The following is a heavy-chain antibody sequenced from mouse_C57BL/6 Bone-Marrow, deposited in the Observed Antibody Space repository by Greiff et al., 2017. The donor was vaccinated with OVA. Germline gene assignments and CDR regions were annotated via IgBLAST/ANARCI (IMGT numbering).Heavy chain of an antibody. CDR2: IDPNSGGT. CDR3: ARRGAFYYDYDGDYAMDC. Sequence: QVQLQQPGAELVKPGASVKLSCKASGYTFTSYWMHWVKQRPGRGLEWIGRIDPNSGGTKYNEKFKSKAPMTVDKPSSTAYMQLSSLTSEDSAVYYCARRGAFYYDYDGDYAMDCGGQGTSVTVSS. V-gene: IGHV1-72*01. J-gene: IGHJ4*01. CDR1: GYTFTSYW. D-gene: IGHD2-4*01.